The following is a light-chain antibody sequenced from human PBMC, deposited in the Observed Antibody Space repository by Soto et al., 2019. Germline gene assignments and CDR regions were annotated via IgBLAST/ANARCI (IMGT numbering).Light chain of an antibody. CDR3: SSYTSSSTL. Sequence: QSVLTQPASASGSPGQSITISCTGTSSDVGGYNYVSWYQQHPGKAPKLMIYEVSNRPSGASNRFSGSKSGNTASLTISGLQAEDEADYYCSSYTSSSTLFGTGTKVTVL. CDR2: EVS. J-gene: IGLJ1*01. CDR1: SSDVGGYNY. V-gene: IGLV2-14*01.